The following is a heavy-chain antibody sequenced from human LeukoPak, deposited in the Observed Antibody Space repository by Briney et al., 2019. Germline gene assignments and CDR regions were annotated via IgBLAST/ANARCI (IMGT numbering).Heavy chain of an antibody. CDR2: ISSSSYI. V-gene: IGHV3-21*01. D-gene: IGHD2-21*02. CDR3: ARNVGGDYTTVDY. Sequence: MPGGSLRLSCAASGFTFSSYSMNWVRQAPGKGLEWVSSISSSSYIYYADSVKGRFTISRDNAKNSLYLQMNSLRAEDTAVYYCARNVGGDYTTVDYWGQGTLVTVSS. CDR1: GFTFSSYS. J-gene: IGHJ4*02.